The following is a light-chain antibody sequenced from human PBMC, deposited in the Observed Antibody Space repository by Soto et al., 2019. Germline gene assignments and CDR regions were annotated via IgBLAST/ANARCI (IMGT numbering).Light chain of an antibody. CDR1: RSISSF. CDR2: DTF. CDR3: QKRANWPPLT. J-gene: IGKJ4*01. V-gene: IGKV3-11*01. Sequence: EIVLTQSPATLSLSPGERATLSCRASRSISSFLAWYQQKPGQAPRLLIYDTFNSATGIPARFSGSGSGTDFTLTISGLEPEDFAVYYCQKRANWPPLTFGGGTKVEI.